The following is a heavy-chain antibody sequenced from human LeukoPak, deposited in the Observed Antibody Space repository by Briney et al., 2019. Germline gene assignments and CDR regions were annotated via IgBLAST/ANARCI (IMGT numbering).Heavy chain of an antibody. J-gene: IGHJ4*02. CDR3: ARRAIAARPWDY. D-gene: IGHD6-6*01. Sequence: SETLSLTCAVYGGSFSGYYWSWIRQPPGKGLGWIGEINHSGSTNYNPSLKSRVTISVDTSKNQFSLKLSSVTAADTAVYYCARRAIAARPWDYWGQGTLVTVSS. CDR1: GGSFSGYY. V-gene: IGHV4-34*01. CDR2: INHSGST.